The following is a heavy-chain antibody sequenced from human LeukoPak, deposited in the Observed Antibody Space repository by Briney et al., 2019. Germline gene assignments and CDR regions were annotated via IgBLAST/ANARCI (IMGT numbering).Heavy chain of an antibody. CDR1: GLTFRNFA. D-gene: IGHD6-19*01. V-gene: IGHV3-23*01. CDR3: TIDLMTGFSSGWHFGY. Sequence: GGSLRLSCAASGLTFRNFAMSWVRQAPGKGLEWLAVTSGDEDSTHYADSVRGRFIISTDSSKNSLFLQMNSLRADDTAVYYCTIDLMTGFSSGWHFGYWGQGTLVTVSS. J-gene: IGHJ4*02. CDR2: TSGDEDST.